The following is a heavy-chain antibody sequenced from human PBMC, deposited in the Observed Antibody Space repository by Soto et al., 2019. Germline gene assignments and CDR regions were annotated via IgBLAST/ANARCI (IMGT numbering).Heavy chain of an antibody. V-gene: IGHV3-30*03. CDR2: ISYDGSNK. CDR3: ARETVAGEEKWGYYFDY. J-gene: IGHJ4*02. D-gene: IGHD6-19*01. CDR1: GFTFSSYG. Sequence: GGSLRLSCAASGFTFSSYGMHWVRQAPGKGLEWVAVISYDGSNKYYADSVKGRFTISRDNSKNTLYLQMNSLRAEDTAVYYCARETVAGEEKWGYYFDYWGQGTLVTVSS.